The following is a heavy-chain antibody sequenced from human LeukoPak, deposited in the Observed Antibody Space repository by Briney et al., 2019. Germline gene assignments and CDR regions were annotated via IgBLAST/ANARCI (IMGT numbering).Heavy chain of an antibody. V-gene: IGHV3-15*07. Sequence: GGSLRLSCAASGFTFANAWMNWVRQAPGKGLEWVGRIKSKADGETIDYAAPVKGRFTFSRDDSKNMLYLQMNSLKSEDTAVYYCSTLTSRGLSDSWGQGTLVTVSS. D-gene: IGHD1-20*01. CDR3: STLTSRGLSDS. CDR2: IKSKADGETI. J-gene: IGHJ4*02. CDR1: GFTFANAW.